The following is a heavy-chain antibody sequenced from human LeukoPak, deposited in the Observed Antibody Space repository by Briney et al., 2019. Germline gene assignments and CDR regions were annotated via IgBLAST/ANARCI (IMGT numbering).Heavy chain of an antibody. V-gene: IGHV3-15*07. Sequence: GGSLRLSCAASGFTFANAWMNWVRQAPGKGLEWVGRIKSKADGETIDYAAPVKGRFTFSRDDSKNMLYLQMNSLKSEDTAVYYCSTLTSRGLSDSWGQGTLVTVSS. D-gene: IGHD1-20*01. CDR3: STLTSRGLSDS. CDR2: IKSKADGETI. J-gene: IGHJ4*02. CDR1: GFTFANAW.